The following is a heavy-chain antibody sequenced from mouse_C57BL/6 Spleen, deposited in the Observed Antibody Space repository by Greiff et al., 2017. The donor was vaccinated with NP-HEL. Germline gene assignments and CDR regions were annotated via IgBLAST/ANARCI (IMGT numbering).Heavy chain of an antibody. J-gene: IGHJ2*01. CDR1: GYTFTDYY. Sequence: EVQLQQSGPELVKPGASVKISCKASGYTFTDYYMNWVKQSHGKSLEWIGDINPNNGGTSYNQKFKGKATLTVDKSSSTAYMELRSLTSEDSAVYYCARLGVYYVDYWGQGTTLTVSS. CDR2: INPNNGGT. V-gene: IGHV1-26*01. D-gene: IGHD2-1*01. CDR3: ARLGVYYVDY.